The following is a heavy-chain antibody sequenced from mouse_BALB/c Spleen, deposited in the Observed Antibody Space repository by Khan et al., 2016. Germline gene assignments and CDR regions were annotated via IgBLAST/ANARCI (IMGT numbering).Heavy chain of an antibody. J-gene: IGHJ4*01. V-gene: IGHV5-6-4*01. CDR2: ISSGGSYT. D-gene: IGHD2-14*01. Sequence: EVELVESGGGLVKPGGSLKLSCAASGFTFSSYTMSWVRQTPEKRLEWVATISSGGSYTYYPDSVKGRFTIPRDNAKNTLYLQMSSLKSEDTAMYYCTRYYRYDETMDYWGQGTSVTVSS. CDR1: GFTFSSYT. CDR3: TRYYRYDETMDY.